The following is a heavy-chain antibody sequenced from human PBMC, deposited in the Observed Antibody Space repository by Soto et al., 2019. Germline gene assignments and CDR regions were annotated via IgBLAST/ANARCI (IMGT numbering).Heavy chain of an antibody. V-gene: IGHV1-3*05. D-gene: IGHD5-12*01. CDR1: GYTCTGYA. J-gene: IGHJ4*02. CDR3: ARAVAGPADFDY. Sequence: QVQLVQSGAEEQKPGASVKVSCKASGYTCTGYAMHWVRQAPGQRLEWMGWINAGNGNTKYSQKFQGRVTITRATSASTAYMELSSLRSEDTGVYYCARAVAGPADFDYWGQGTMVTVSS. CDR2: INAGNGNT.